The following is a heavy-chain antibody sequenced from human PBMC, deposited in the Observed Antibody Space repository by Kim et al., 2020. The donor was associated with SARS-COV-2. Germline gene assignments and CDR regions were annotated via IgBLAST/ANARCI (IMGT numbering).Heavy chain of an antibody. J-gene: IGHJ6*03. CDR2: ISGSGGST. CDR1: GFTFSSYA. D-gene: IGHD3-22*01. CDR3: AKGGRGAYQLLPSPPSTYYYDSSGYYRNYYYYYYMDV. Sequence: GGSLRLSCAASGFTFSSYAMSWVRQAPGKGLEWVSAISGSGGSTYYADSVKGRFTISRDNSKNTLYLQMNSLRAEDTAVYYCAKGGRGAYQLLPSPPSTYYYDSSGYYRNYYYYYYMDVWGKGTTVTVSS. V-gene: IGHV3-23*01.